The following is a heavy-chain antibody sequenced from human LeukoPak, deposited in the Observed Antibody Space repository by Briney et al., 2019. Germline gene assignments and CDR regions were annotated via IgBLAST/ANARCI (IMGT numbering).Heavy chain of an antibody. CDR3: ARLRIVVVPSHMDV. CDR2: ISWNSGDI. V-gene: IGHV3-9*01. J-gene: IGHJ6*03. D-gene: IGHD2-2*01. CDR1: GFRFDEES. Sequence: GGSLRLSCATSGFRFDEESMHWVRQAPGKGLEWVSGISWNSGDIGYADSVKGRFTTSRDNAKNSLYLQMNSLRAEDTAVYYCARLRIVVVPSHMDVWGKGTTVTVSS.